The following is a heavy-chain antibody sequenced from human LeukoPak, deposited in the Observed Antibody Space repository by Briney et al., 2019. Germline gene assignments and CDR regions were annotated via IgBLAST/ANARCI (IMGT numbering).Heavy chain of an antibody. J-gene: IGHJ6*02. Sequence: GGSLRLSCAASGSAFSASGMHWVRQAPGKGLEWVSFITRDEGEKNYADSVRGRFTISRDNSKNILYLQMNSLRDDDTAIYYCAKGGPMDVWGEGATVTVSS. CDR2: ITRDEGEK. CDR3: AKGGPMDV. CDR1: GSAFSASG. D-gene: IGHD5-12*01. V-gene: IGHV3-30*02.